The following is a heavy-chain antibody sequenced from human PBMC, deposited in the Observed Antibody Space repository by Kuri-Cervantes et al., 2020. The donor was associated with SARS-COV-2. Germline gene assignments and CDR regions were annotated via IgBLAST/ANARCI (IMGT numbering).Heavy chain of an antibody. CDR2: IWYDESNK. CDR1: GFTFSSYG. J-gene: IGHJ4*02. V-gene: IGHV3-33*01. Sequence: GESLKISCAASGFTFSSYGMHWVGQAPGKGLEWVAVIWYDESNKYYADTVKGRFTISRDNSKNTLYLQRNSLRAEDTAVYYCARNNSYFDYWGQGTLVTVSS. D-gene: IGHD1-14*01. CDR3: ARNNSYFDY.